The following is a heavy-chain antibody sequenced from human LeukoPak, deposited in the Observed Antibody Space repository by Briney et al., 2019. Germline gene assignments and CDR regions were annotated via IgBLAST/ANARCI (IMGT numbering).Heavy chain of an antibody. D-gene: IGHD3-10*01. CDR2: ISYDGSNE. V-gene: IGHV3-30-3*01. CDR3: ARHRLTYYYGSGSFDY. Sequence: GGSLRLSCAASGFTFSSYAMRWVRQAPGKGLVWVAVISYDGSNEFYADSVKGRFTVSRDNSKNTLYLQMNSLRAEDAAMYYCARHRLTYYYGSGSFDYWGQGTLVTVSS. J-gene: IGHJ4*02. CDR1: GFTFSSYA.